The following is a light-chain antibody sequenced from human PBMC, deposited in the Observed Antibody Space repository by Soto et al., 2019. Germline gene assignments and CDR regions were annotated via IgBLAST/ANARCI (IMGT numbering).Light chain of an antibody. V-gene: IGKV1-5*01. Sequence: DIQMTQSPSTLSASVGDRVTITCRASQSISSWLAWYQQKPGKAPKLLIYDASSLGSGVPSRFSGSGSGTEFTLTISSLQPDDFATYYCQQYNSYSVTFGGGTKVDIK. CDR1: QSISSW. J-gene: IGKJ4*01. CDR2: DAS. CDR3: QQYNSYSVT.